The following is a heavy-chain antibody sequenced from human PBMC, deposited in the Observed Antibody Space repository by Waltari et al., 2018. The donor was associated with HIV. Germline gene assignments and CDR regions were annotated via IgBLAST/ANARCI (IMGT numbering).Heavy chain of an antibody. V-gene: IGHV4-34*01. Sequence: QVQLQQWGAGLLKPSETLSLTCAVYGGSFSGYYWSWIRQPPGKGLEWIGEINHSGSTNYNPSLKSRFTISVDTSKNQFSLKLSSVTAADTAVYYCARWATVTTPYYYYYYGMDVWGQGTTVTVSS. J-gene: IGHJ6*02. CDR3: ARWATVTTPYYYYYYGMDV. CDR1: GGSFSGYY. D-gene: IGHD4-17*01. CDR2: INHSGST.